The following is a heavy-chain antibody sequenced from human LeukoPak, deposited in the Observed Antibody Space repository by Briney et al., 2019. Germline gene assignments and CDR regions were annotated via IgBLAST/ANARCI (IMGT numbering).Heavy chain of an antibody. Sequence: ASVKVSYKASGYTFTSYAMHWVRQAPGQRLEWMGWINAGNGNTKYSQKFQGRVTITRDTSASTAYMELSSLRSEDTAVYYCARDRIAVAGTTLGYWGQGTLVTVSS. CDR1: GYTFTSYA. V-gene: IGHV1-3*01. D-gene: IGHD6-19*01. CDR2: INAGNGNT. J-gene: IGHJ4*02. CDR3: ARDRIAVAGTTLGY.